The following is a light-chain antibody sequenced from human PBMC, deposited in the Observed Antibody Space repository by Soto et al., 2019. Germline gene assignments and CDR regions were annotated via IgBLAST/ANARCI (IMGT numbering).Light chain of an antibody. CDR1: QGISSY. V-gene: IGKV1-9*01. Sequence: DIQLTQSPSFLSASVGDRVTITCRATQGISSYLAWYQQKPGKAPKLLIYAASTLQSGAPSRFSGSGSGTEFTLTICGLQREDVSAYYCQQPITFGQGTRLEIK. J-gene: IGKJ5*01. CDR3: QQPIT. CDR2: AAS.